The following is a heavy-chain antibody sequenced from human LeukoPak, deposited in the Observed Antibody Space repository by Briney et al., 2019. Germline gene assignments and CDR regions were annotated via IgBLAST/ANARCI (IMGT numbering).Heavy chain of an antibody. CDR2: IIPILGIA. V-gene: IGHV1-69*02. CDR3: ARSMPGWSSSSWYLGY. CDR1: GGTFSSYT. Sequence: SVKVSCKASGGTFSSYTISWVRQAPGQGLEWMGRIIPILGIANYAQKFQGRVTITADKSTSTAYMELSSLRSEDTAVYYCARSMPGWSSSSWYLGYWGRGTLVTVSS. J-gene: IGHJ4*02. D-gene: IGHD6-13*01.